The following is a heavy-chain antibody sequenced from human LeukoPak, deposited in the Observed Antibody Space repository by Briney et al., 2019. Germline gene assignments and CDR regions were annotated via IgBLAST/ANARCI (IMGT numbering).Heavy chain of an antibody. V-gene: IGHV3-15*01. J-gene: IGHJ4*02. CDR1: GFTFSNAW. CDR3: TTNAAVGTWEVFDY. CDR2: IKRKSYGGTT. D-gene: IGHD6-13*01. Sequence: GGSLRLSCAASGFTFSNAWMSWVRQAPGKGLEWVGRIKRKSYGGTTDYAAPVKGRFTISRDDSKNTVYLQMNSLKTEDTAVYYCTTNAAVGTWEVFDYWGQGTLVTVSS.